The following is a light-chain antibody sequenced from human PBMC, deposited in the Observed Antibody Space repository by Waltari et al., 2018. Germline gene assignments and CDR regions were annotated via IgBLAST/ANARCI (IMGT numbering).Light chain of an antibody. CDR2: DSS. CDR1: EDIMNH. V-gene: IGKV1-33*01. CDR3: QQYNHFPPT. J-gene: IGKJ5*01. Sequence: DFQMTQSPSSLSASVGDRVTITCRATEDIMNHLNWYHQKPGKAPKLLIYDSSHLHTGGSSRVRGSGSGTHFSLTIDNLQPEDLGTYYCQQYNHFPPTFGQGTRLEI.